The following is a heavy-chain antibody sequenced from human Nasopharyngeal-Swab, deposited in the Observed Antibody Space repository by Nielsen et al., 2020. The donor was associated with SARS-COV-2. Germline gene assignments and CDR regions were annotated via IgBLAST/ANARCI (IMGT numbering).Heavy chain of an antibody. D-gene: IGHD6-13*01. CDR2: IYHSGST. J-gene: IGHJ4*02. V-gene: IGHV4-4*02. CDR3: ARKVGPWGYSTS. Sequence: RQPPGKGLEWIGEIYHSGSTNYNPSLKSRVTISVDTSKNQFSLKLSSVTAADTAVYYCARKVGPWGYSTSWGQGTLVTVSS.